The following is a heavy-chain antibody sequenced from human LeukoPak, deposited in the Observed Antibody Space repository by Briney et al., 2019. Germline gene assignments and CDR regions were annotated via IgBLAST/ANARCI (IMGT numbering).Heavy chain of an antibody. CDR2: INPKSGAT. J-gene: IGHJ3*01. CDR1: RYTFAENH. Sequence: ASVKVSCKASRYTFAENHIHWVGQSPGQEREWMGWINPKSGATDSAQQFQGSLTMTRDTSIGTASMDLSGLRLDDTGIYYCARAGDESTGHYDSLHFWGQGTMVTVSS. D-gene: IGHD2-8*02. CDR3: ARAGDESTGHYDSLHF. V-gene: IGHV1-2*02.